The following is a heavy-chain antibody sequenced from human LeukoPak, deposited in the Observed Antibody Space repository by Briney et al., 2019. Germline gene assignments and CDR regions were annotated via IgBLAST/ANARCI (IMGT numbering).Heavy chain of an antibody. CDR2: ISSSSSYI. CDR1: GFTLSCYS. CDR3: ARFGPYYYDSRNYYFDY. Sequence: GGSLRLSCGASGFTLSCYSMHWVRQAPGKALKWVSSISSSSSYIYYADSVKGRFSISRDNAKNSLYLQMNSLRAEDTAVYYCARFGPYYYDSRNYYFDYWGQGTLVTVSS. V-gene: IGHV3-21*01. D-gene: IGHD3-22*01. J-gene: IGHJ4*02.